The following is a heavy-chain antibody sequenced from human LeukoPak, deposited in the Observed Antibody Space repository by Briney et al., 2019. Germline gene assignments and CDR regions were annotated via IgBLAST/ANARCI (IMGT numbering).Heavy chain of an antibody. CDR3: AKDSASSGYDFDY. V-gene: IGHV3-23*01. J-gene: IGHJ4*02. D-gene: IGHD3-22*01. Sequence: GGSLRLSCAASGFTFSSYAMSWVRQAPGRGLEWVSAISGSGGSTYYADSVKGRFTISRDNSKNTLYLQMNSLRAEDTAAYYCAKDSASSGYDFDYWGQGTLVTVSS. CDR2: ISGSGGST. CDR1: GFTFSSYA.